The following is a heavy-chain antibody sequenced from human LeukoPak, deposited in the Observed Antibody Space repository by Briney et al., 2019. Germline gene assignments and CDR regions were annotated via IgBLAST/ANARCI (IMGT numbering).Heavy chain of an antibody. V-gene: IGHV4-59*01. J-gene: IGHJ4*02. D-gene: IGHD4-23*01. CDR3: ARGGSTVVQRGSFDY. CDR1: GGSISSYY. Sequence: SETLSLTCTVSGGSISSYYWSWIRQPPGKGLEWIGYIYYSGSTNYNPSLKSRVTISVDTSKNQFSLKLSSVTAADTAVYYCARGGSTVVQRGSFDYWGQGTLVTVSS. CDR2: IYYSGST.